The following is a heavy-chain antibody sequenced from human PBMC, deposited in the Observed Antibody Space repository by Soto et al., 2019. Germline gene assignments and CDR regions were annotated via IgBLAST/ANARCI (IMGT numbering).Heavy chain of an antibody. CDR2: IWYDGSNK. J-gene: IGHJ3*02. D-gene: IGHD3-10*01. CDR1: GFTFSSYG. V-gene: IGHV3-33*01. CDR3: ARGYGSGLDAFDI. Sequence: QVQLVESGGGVVQPGRSLRLSCAASGFTFSSYGMHWVRQAPGKGLEWVAVIWYDGSNKYYADSVKGRFPISRDNSKNTLYLQMNSLRAEDTAVYYCARGYGSGLDAFDIWGQGTMVTVSS.